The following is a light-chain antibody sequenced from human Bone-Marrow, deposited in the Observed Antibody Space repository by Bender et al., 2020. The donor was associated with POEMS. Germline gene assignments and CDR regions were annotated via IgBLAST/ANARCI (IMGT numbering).Light chain of an antibody. Sequence: QSALTQPASVSGSPGQSITISCTGTRSDVGSYDLVSWYQQHPGKAPKLMIYDVRQRPSGVSNRFSGSKSGNTASLTISGLQADDEADYYCCSYAGSYTYVFGSGTKVTVV. CDR1: RSDVGSYDL. J-gene: IGLJ1*01. V-gene: IGLV2-23*02. CDR3: CSYAGSYTYV. CDR2: DVR.